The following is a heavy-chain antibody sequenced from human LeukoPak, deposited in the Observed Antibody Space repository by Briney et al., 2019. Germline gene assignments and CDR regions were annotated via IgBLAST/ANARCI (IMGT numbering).Heavy chain of an antibody. CDR1: GFTVSSNY. V-gene: IGHV3-53*01. J-gene: IGHJ4*02. D-gene: IGHD1-26*01. CDR3: ASNKVGATPYFDY. Sequence: GGSLRLSCAASGFTVSSNYMSWVRQAPGKGLEWVSVIYSGGSTYYADSVKGRFTISRDNSKNTLYLQMNSLRAEDTAVYYCASNKVGATPYFDYWGQGTLVTVSS. CDR2: IYSGGST.